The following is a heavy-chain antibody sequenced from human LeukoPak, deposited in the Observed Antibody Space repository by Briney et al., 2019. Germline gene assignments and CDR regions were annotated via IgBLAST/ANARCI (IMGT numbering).Heavy chain of an antibody. CDR3: ARDRDNAFDI. J-gene: IGHJ3*02. CDR1: GFTFSSYA. CDR2: ISYDGSNK. Sequence: PGGSLRLPCAASGFTFSSYAMHWVRQAPGKGLEWVAVISYDGSNKYYADSVKGRFTISRDNSKNTLYLQMNSLRAEDTAVYYCARDRDNAFDIWGQGTMVTVSS. V-gene: IGHV3-30-3*01.